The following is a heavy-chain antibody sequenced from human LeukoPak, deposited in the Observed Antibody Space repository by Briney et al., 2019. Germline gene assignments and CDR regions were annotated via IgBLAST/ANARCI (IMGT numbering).Heavy chain of an antibody. J-gene: IGHJ4*02. CDR3: VKDGRALRTDEPWLDS. D-gene: IGHD1-1*01. CDR1: GFSFDEHA. V-gene: IGHV3-9*01. CDR2: ISWKGGII. Sequence: PGGSLRLSCAASGFSFDEHAMHWVRHGPGKGLEWVSGISWKGGIIGYADSVKGRFTISRDNAKNIVSLEMSSLRPGDTAIYYCVKDGRALRTDEPWLDSWGAGTLVTVSS.